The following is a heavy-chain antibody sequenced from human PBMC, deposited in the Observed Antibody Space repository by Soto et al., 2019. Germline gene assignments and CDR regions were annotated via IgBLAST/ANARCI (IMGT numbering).Heavy chain of an antibody. CDR3: ARGMGYSGYVSYHYPLAV. CDR2: IYHSGST. Sequence: TLSVTWAVWGGSIRSSNWGSWVRQPPGKGVEWSGEIYHSGSTNYNPSLKSRVTISVDKSKNQFSLKLSSVTAADTAVYYCARGMGYSGYVSYHYPLAVWGKGTTVTLSS. J-gene: IGHJ6*03. V-gene: IGHV4-4*02. D-gene: IGHD5-12*01. CDR1: GGSIRSSNW.